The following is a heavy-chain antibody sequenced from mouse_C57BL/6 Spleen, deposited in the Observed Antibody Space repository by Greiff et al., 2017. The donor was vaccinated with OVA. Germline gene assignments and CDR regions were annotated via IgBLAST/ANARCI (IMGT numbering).Heavy chain of an antibody. J-gene: IGHJ2*01. CDR3: ARRRINWAYYFDY. CDR1: GYTFTDYN. D-gene: IGHD4-1*01. V-gene: IGHV1-18*01. Sequence: EVQRVESGPELVKPGASVKIPCKASGYTFTDYNMDWVKQSHGKSLEWIGDINPNNGGTIYNQKFKGKATLTVDKSSSTAYMELRSLTSEDTAVYYCARRRINWAYYFDYWGQGTTLTVSS. CDR2: INPNNGGT.